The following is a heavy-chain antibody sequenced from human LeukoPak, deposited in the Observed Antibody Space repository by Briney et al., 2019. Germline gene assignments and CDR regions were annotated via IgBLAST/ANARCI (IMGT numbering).Heavy chain of an antibody. Sequence: PGGSLRLSCAASGFTFSSYEMNWVRQAPGKGLEWVSYISSSGTSMYYADSVKGRFTISRDNAKNSLYLQMNSLRAEDTAVYYRARVLGIVGGWGQGTLVTVSS. CDR3: ARVLGIVGG. CDR2: ISSSGTSM. V-gene: IGHV3-48*03. J-gene: IGHJ4*02. D-gene: IGHD1-26*01. CDR1: GFTFSSYE.